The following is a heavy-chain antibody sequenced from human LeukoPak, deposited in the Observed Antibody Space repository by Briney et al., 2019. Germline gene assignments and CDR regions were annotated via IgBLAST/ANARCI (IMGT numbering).Heavy chain of an antibody. CDR3: ARGSHCSGGSCYYIAFGY. V-gene: IGHV7-4-1*02. CDR2: INTNTGNP. Sequence: GASVKVSCKASGYTYTSYAMNWVRQAPGQGLEWMGWINTNTGNPTYAQGFTGRFVFSLDTSVSTAYLQISSLKAEDTAVYYCARGSHCSGGSCYYIAFGYWGQGTLVTVSS. D-gene: IGHD2-15*01. CDR1: GYTYTSYA. J-gene: IGHJ4*02.